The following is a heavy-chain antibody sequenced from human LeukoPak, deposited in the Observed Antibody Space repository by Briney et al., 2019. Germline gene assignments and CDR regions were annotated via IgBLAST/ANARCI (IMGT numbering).Heavy chain of an antibody. J-gene: IGHJ4*02. CDR3: ARAKSFGDKQPGY. D-gene: IGHD3-10*01. Sequence: ASVKVSCKASGGTFSSYAISWVRQAPGQGLEWMGWMNPNSGNTGYAQKFQGRVTMTRNTSISTAYMELSSLRSEDTAVYYCARAKSFGDKQPGYWGQGTLVTVSS. CDR2: MNPNSGNT. V-gene: IGHV1-8*02. CDR1: GGTFSSYA.